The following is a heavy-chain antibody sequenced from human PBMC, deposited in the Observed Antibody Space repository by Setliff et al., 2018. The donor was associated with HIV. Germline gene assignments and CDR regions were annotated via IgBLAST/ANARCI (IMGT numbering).Heavy chain of an antibody. Sequence: SETXXLTXXVCGXSISGSDXXXGWIRQPPGKGLEWIGNIHFSGSXXXNPXXXXRVTVSVDPSQXQFSXXPSPXXXPDTAXXXXXXXXXXGSYFNDSWGQGTLVTVSS. CDR1: GXSISGSDXX. J-gene: IGHJ5*01. CDR3: XXXXXXGSYFNDS. D-gene: IGHD1-26*01. CDR2: IHFSGSX. V-gene: IGHV4-39*01.